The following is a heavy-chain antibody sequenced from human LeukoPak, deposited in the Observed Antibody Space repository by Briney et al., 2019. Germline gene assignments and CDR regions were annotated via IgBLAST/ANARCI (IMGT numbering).Heavy chain of an antibody. V-gene: IGHV1-69*06. CDR3: ARGGSLAVAPHQYYFDY. CDR2: ITKFGST. CDR1: GDTFSNYA. D-gene: IGHD6-19*01. Sequence: SVKVSCKASGDTFSNYAISWVRLAPGQGLEWMGAITKFGSTNYAHNFVGRVTMTADKSTSTAYMELSSLKSDDTAVYYCARGGSLAVAPHQYYFDYWGQGTLVTVSS. J-gene: IGHJ4*02.